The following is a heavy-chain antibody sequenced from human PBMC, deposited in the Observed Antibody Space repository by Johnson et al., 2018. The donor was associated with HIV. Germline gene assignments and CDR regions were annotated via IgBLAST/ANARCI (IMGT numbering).Heavy chain of an antibody. V-gene: IGHV3-49*04. CDR2: IRSKTYGGTT. J-gene: IGHJ3*02. CDR1: GFAFGDYA. CDR3: ARGRDSTGDGGAFDI. D-gene: IGHD7-27*01. Sequence: VQLVESGGGLVQPGRSLRLSCAASGFAFGDYAMSWVRQAPGKGLEWVGFIRSKTYGGTTEYAASVKGRFTISRDASKNIAYLQMNSLRAEDTAVYYCARGRDSTGDGGAFDIWGQGIMVTISS.